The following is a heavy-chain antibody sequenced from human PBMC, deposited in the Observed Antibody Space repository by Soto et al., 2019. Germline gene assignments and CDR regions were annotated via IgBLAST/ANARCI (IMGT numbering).Heavy chain of an antibody. CDR3: ARRREGDYYYGMDV. V-gene: IGHV1-8*01. J-gene: IGHJ6*02. Sequence: ASLKVSCKASGYTFTSYDINWVRQATGQGLEWMGWMNPNSGNTGYAQKFQGRVTMTRNTSISTAYMELSSLRSEDTAVYYCARRREGDYYYGMDVWGQGTTVTVSS. CDR2: MNPNSGNT. D-gene: IGHD1-26*01. CDR1: GYTFTSYD.